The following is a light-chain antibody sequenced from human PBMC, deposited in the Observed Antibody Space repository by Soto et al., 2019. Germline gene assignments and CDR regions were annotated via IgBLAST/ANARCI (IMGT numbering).Light chain of an antibody. V-gene: IGLV2-14*01. CDR3: SSYTTSSTLV. CDR1: SSDVGGYNY. CDR2: EVN. Sequence: QSALTQPASVSGSPGQSITISCTGTSSDVGGYNYVSWYQHHPGKAPKLIIYEVNNRPSGVSNRFSGSKSGNTASLTISGLQAADEADYYCSSYTTSSTLVFGGGTKLTVL. J-gene: IGLJ3*02.